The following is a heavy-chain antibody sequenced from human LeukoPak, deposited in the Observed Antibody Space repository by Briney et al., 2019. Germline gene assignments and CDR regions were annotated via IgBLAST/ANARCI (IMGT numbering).Heavy chain of an antibody. Sequence: PGRSLRLSCAASGFTLSNNGMHWVRQAPGKGLEWVAMMSHDGSSEHYADSVKGRFTISRDNSKNTLHLQLNSLRVEDTAVYYCAKDWGSSDWYNWFDPWGQGTLVTVSS. J-gene: IGHJ5*02. CDR3: AKDWGSSDWYNWFDP. V-gene: IGHV3-30*18. CDR1: GFTLSNNG. CDR2: MSHDGSSE. D-gene: IGHD6-19*01.